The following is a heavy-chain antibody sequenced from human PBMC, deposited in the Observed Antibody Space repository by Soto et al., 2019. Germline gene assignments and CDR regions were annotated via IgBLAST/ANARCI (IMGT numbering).Heavy chain of an antibody. J-gene: IGHJ5*02. D-gene: IGHD4-17*01. V-gene: IGHV4-30-2*01. CDR3: GGGVVKRSRGVLWTTGWFAP. Sequence: SQALSLTCAVSGGSISSGGYSWGWIRQPPGKGLEWIGYMYARGSTYYNPSLKNPVPISLARSKHPFSLTLSSVTAADTTVYYCGGGVVKRSRGVLWTTGWFAPWGKGTLVTVS. CDR1: GGSISSGGYS. CDR2: MYARGST.